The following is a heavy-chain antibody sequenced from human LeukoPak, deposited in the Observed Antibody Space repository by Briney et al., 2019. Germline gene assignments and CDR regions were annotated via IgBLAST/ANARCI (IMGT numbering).Heavy chain of an antibody. D-gene: IGHD2-2*01. CDR2: IRYDGSNE. Sequence: GGSLRLSCAASGFTFSSYGMHWVRQAPGKGLEWVAFIRYDGSNEYYADSVKGRFTISRDNSKNTLYLQMNSLRAEDTAVYYCAKGVGYCSSTSCYYYHYYMDVWGKGTTVTVSS. CDR3: AKGVGYCSSTSCYYYHYYMDV. V-gene: IGHV3-30*02. CDR1: GFTFSSYG. J-gene: IGHJ6*03.